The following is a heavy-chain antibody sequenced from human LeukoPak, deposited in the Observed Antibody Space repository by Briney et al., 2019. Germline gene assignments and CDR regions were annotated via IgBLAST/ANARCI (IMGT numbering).Heavy chain of an antibody. D-gene: IGHD2-2*01. Sequence: GGSLRLSCAASGFTFSSYSMNWVRQAPGKGLEWVSSISSSSSYIYYADSVKGRFTISRDDAKNSLYLQMNSLRAEDTAVYYCARVDIVVVPALNYHYMDVWGKGTTVTVSS. CDR3: ARVDIVVVPALNYHYMDV. CDR1: GFTFSSYS. CDR2: ISSSSSYI. V-gene: IGHV3-21*01. J-gene: IGHJ6*03.